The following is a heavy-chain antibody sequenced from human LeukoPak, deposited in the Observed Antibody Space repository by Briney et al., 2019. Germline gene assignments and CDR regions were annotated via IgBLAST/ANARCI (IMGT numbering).Heavy chain of an antibody. CDR1: GGSISSYY. Sequence: PSETLSLTCTVSGGSISSYYWSWIRQPPGKGLEWIGYIYYSGSTYYNPSLKSRVTISVDTSKNQFSLKLSSVTAADTAVYYCARDRGDGETAWGQGTLVTVSS. CDR2: IYYSGST. D-gene: IGHD3-10*01. V-gene: IGHV4-59*12. CDR3: ARDRGDGETA. J-gene: IGHJ5*02.